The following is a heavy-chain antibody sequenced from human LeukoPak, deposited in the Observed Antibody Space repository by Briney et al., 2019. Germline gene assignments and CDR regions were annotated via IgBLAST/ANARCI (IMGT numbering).Heavy chain of an antibody. CDR3: AKADYGGNSGAFDI. V-gene: IGHV3-9*03. CDR2: ISSNSGSI. CDR1: GFTFDDYA. D-gene: IGHD4-23*01. Sequence: GGSLRLSCAASGFTFDDYAMHWVRQAPGKGLEWISGISSNSGSIGYADSVKGRFTISRDNAKNSLYLQMNSLRAEDMALYYCAKADYGGNSGAFDIWGQGTMVTVSS. J-gene: IGHJ3*02.